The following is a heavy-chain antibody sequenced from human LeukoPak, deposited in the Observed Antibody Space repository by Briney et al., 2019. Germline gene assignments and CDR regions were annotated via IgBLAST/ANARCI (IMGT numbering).Heavy chain of an antibody. CDR3: ARRTQDYYDSSGLIDY. D-gene: IGHD3-22*01. J-gene: IGHJ4*02. CDR2: MNPNSGNT. Sequence: ASVKVSCKASGYTFTSYDINWVRQATGQGLEWMGWMNPNSGNTGYAQKFQGRVTMTWNTSISTAYMELSSLRSEDTAVYYCARRTQDYYDSSGLIDYWGQGTLVTVSS. V-gene: IGHV1-8*01. CDR1: GYTFTSYD.